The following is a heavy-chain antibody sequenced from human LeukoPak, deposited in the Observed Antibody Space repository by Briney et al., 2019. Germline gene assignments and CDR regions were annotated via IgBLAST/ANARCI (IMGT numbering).Heavy chain of an antibody. V-gene: IGHV3-30-3*01. J-gene: IGHJ4*02. Sequence: GGSLRLSCAASGFTFSNYAMHWVRQAPGKGLEWVAVISYDGSNKYYADPVKGRFTISRDNSKNTLYLQMNSLRAEDTAVYYCARLVPAASNFDYWGQGTLVTVSS. D-gene: IGHD2-2*01. CDR3: ARLVPAASNFDY. CDR2: ISYDGSNK. CDR1: GFTFSNYA.